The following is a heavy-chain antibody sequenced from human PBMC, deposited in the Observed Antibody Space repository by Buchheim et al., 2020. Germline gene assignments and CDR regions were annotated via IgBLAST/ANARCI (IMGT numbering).Heavy chain of an antibody. CDR1: GFTFSNAW. Sequence: EVQLVESGGGLVKPGGSLRLSCAASGFTFSNAWMSWVRQAPGKGLEWVGRIKSKTDGGTTDYAAPVKGRFTISRDDSKNTLYLQMNSQKTEDTAVYYCTTADYYDSSGYYEPPPGYYYYYMDVWGKGTT. V-gene: IGHV3-15*01. J-gene: IGHJ6*03. CDR3: TTADYYDSSGYYEPPPGYYYYYMDV. D-gene: IGHD3-22*01. CDR2: IKSKTDGGTT.